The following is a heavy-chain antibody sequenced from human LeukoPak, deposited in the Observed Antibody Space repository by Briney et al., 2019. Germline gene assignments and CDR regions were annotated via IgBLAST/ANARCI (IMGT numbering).Heavy chain of an antibody. CDR2: LSHSGSS. V-gene: IGHV4-59*02. CDR1: GFSVSSNY. D-gene: IGHD2-2*01. J-gene: IGHJ3*02. CDR3: ARARYANAWYAFDI. Sequence: GSLRLSCAASGFSVSSNYMSWIRRPPGRGLEWIAYLSHSGSSDSNPSLTSRVTTLVDTSKNQFSLKLTSVTAADTAVYYCARARYANAWYAFDIWGHGTMVTVSS.